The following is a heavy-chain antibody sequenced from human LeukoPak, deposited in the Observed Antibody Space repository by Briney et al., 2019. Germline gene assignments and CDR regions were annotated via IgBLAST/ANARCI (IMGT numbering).Heavy chain of an antibody. CDR3: ARRNQNSGYDRGFDY. CDR1: GFTFSSYA. V-gene: IGHV3-13*01. J-gene: IGHJ4*02. CDR2: IGTAGDT. D-gene: IGHD5-12*01. Sequence: PGGSLRLSCAASGFTFSSYAMSWVRQAPGKGLEWVSAIGTAGDTYYPGSVKGRFTISRENAKNSLYLQMNSLRAGDTAVYYCARRNQNSGYDRGFDYWGQGTLVTVSS.